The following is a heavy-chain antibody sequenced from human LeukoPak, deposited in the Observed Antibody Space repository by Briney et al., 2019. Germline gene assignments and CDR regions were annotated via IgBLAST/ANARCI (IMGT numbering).Heavy chain of an antibody. D-gene: IGHD4-17*01. CDR1: GSIFTSYW. CDR2: IYPGDSDT. V-gene: IGHV5-51*01. Sequence: RGASLQISCKGSGSIFTSYWIGWVRQMPGKGLEWMGIIYPGDSDTRYSPSFQGQVTISADKSISTAHLQWSSLKASDTAMYYCARHSYGDYGYWGQGTLVTVSS. J-gene: IGHJ4*02. CDR3: ARHSYGDYGY.